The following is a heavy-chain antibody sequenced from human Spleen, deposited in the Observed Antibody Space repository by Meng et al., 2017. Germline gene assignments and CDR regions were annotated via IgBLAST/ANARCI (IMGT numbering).Heavy chain of an antibody. CDR2: INHSGST. CDR1: GGSFSGYS. V-gene: IGHV4-34*01. D-gene: IGHD7-27*01. J-gene: IGHJ4*02. CDR3: ARDPSNWGSSGLADDY. Sequence: QVRIKEWGSGLLKPSETLALTCAVYGGSFSGYSWSWIRQPPGKGLEWIGEINHSGSTNYNPSLKSRVTISVDTSKNQFSLKLSSVTAADTAVYYCARDPSNWGSSGLADDYWGQGTLVTVSS.